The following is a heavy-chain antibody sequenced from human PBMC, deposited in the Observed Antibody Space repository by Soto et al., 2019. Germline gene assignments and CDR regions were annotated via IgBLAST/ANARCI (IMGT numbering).Heavy chain of an antibody. Sequence: GGSLRLSCAASGFTFSSYAMSWVRQAPGKGLEWVSAISGSGGSTYYADSVKGRFTISRDNSKNTLYLQMNSLRAEDTAVYYCASFIVATTTSIAVAGNVSYYGMDVWGQGTTVTVSS. V-gene: IGHV3-23*01. CDR3: ASFIVATTTSIAVAGNVSYYGMDV. CDR1: GFTFSSYA. CDR2: ISGSGGST. J-gene: IGHJ6*02. D-gene: IGHD6-19*01.